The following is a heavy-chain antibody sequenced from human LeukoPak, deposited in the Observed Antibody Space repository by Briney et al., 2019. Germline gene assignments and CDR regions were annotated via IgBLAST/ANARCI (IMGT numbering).Heavy chain of an antibody. J-gene: IGHJ6*03. Sequence: SETLSLTCTVSGGSISSGSYYWSWIRQPAGKGLEWIGRIYTSGSTNYNPSLKSRVTISVDTSKNQFSLKLSSVTAADTAVYYCASGPDDHYYYNSNTPHYYYYYMDVWGKGTTVTIS. CDR3: ASGPDDHYYYNSNTPHYYYYYMDV. D-gene: IGHD2/OR15-2a*01. V-gene: IGHV4-61*02. CDR1: GGSISSGSYY. CDR2: IYTSGST.